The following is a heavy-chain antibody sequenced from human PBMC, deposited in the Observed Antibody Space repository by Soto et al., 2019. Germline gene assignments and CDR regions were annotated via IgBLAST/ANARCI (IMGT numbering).Heavy chain of an antibody. CDR3: ARDYSSSWPPTNILDY. CDR2: IYYSGST. CDR1: GGSISSYY. D-gene: IGHD6-13*01. V-gene: IGHV4-59*01. Sequence: PSETLSLTCTVSGGSISSYYWSWIRQPPGKGLEWIGYIYYSGSTNYNPSLKSRVTISVDTSKNQFSLKLSSVTAADTAVYYCARDYSSSWPPTNILDYWGQGTLVTVSS. J-gene: IGHJ4*02.